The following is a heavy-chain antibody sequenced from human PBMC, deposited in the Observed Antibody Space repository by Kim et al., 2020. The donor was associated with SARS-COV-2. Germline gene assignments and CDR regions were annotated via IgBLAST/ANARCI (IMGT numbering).Heavy chain of an antibody. D-gene: IGHD3-3*01. Sequence: SETLSLTCTVSGGSISSYYWSWIRQPPGKGLEWIGYIYYSGSTNYNPTLKSRVTISVDTSKNQFSLKLSSVTAADTAVYYCARDRSYDFWSGYYSPGDAFEIWGQRKMVTVSS. CDR3: ARDRSYDFWSGYYSPGDAFEI. J-gene: IGHJ3*02. V-gene: IGHV4-59*01. CDR2: IYYSGST. CDR1: GGSISSYY.